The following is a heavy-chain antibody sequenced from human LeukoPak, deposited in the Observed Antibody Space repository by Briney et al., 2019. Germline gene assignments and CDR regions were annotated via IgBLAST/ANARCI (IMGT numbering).Heavy chain of an antibody. J-gene: IGHJ5*02. Sequence: SETLSLTCTVSGGSISNYYWTWIRQPPGKGLEWIGFVHYSGNTNYNPSLKSRVTISLDTSKNQFSLKLTSVAAADTAVYYCARGTVPWPWGQGTLVTVSS. CDR2: VHYSGNT. CDR1: GGSISNYY. CDR3: ARGTVPWP. V-gene: IGHV4-59*01.